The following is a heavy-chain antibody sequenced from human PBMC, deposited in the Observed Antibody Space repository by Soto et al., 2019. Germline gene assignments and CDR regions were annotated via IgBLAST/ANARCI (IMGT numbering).Heavy chain of an antibody. Sequence: SETLSLTCTVSGGSISSGGYYWSWIRQHPGKGLEWIGYIYYSGSTYYNPSLKSRVTISVDTSKNQFSLKLSSVTAADTAVYYCARFGGVVSDFDYWGQGTLVTVSS. CDR2: IYYSGST. V-gene: IGHV4-31*03. D-gene: IGHD3-16*01. CDR3: ARFGGVVSDFDY. J-gene: IGHJ4*02. CDR1: GGSISSGGYY.